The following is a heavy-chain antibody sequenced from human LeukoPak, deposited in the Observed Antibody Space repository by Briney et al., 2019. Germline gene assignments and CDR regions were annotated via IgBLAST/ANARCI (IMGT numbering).Heavy chain of an antibody. J-gene: IGHJ4*02. V-gene: IGHV1-46*01. CDR3: ARVHYYDSSGYYYFDY. CDR1: GYTFTSYF. Sequence: GASVKVSCKASGYTFTSYFIHWVRQAPGQGLEGMGIINPSGGSTGYPQKFQGRVTMTRDTSTSTVYMELSSLRSEDAAVYYCARVHYYDSSGYYYFDYWGQGTLVTVSP. CDR2: INPSGGST. D-gene: IGHD3-22*01.